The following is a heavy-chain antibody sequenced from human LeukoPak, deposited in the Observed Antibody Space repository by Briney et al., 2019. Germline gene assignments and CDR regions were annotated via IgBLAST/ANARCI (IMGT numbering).Heavy chain of an antibody. J-gene: IGHJ4*02. Sequence: GGSLRLSCAASGFTFSSYAMHWLRQAPGKGLEYVSAISSNGGSTYYANSVKGRFTISRDSSKNTLYLQMGSLRAEDMAVYYCARAPAAAGPFDYWGQGTLVTVSS. CDR2: ISSNGGST. CDR3: ARAPAAAGPFDY. D-gene: IGHD6-13*01. CDR1: GFTFSSYA. V-gene: IGHV3-64*01.